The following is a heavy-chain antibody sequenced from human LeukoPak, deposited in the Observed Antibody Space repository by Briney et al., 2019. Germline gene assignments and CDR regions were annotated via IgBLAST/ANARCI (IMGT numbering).Heavy chain of an antibody. CDR2: IKQDGSEK. J-gene: IGHJ4*02. D-gene: IGHD5-18*01. CDR1: GFTFSSYW. CDR3: ARDLGYSSGHPFDY. Sequence: GGSLRLSCAASGFTFSSYWMSWVRQAPGKGLEWVANIKQDGSEKYYVDSVKGRFTISRDNAKNSLYLQMNSLRVEDTAVYYCARDLGYSSGHPFDYWGQGTLVTVSS. V-gene: IGHV3-7*05.